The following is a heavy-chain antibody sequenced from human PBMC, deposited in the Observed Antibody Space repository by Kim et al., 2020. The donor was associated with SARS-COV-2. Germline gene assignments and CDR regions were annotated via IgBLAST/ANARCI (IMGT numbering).Heavy chain of an antibody. V-gene: IGHV4-39*07. CDR3: ARAFSSSWSRRATAGYFQH. J-gene: IGHJ1*01. CDR1: GGSISSSSYY. CDR2: IYYSGST. Sequence: SETLSLTCTVSGGSISSSSYYWGWIRQPPGKGLEWIGSIYYSGSTYYNPSLKSRVTISVDTSKNQFSLKLSSVTAADTAVYYCARAFSSSWSRRATAGYFQHWGQGTLVTVSS. D-gene: IGHD6-13*01.